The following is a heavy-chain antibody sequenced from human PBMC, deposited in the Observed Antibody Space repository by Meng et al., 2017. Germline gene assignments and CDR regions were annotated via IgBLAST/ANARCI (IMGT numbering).Heavy chain of an antibody. CDR3: ARGDGYNYFYYYYGMDV. CDR2: IKQDGSEK. CDR1: GFTRSSYW. J-gene: IGHJ6*02. V-gene: IGHV3-7*01. D-gene: IGHD5-24*01. Sequence: GESLKISCAASGFTRSSYWMIWVRQAPGKGLEWVGNIKQDGSEKYYVDSVKGRFTISRDNAKNSLYLQMNSLRAEDTAVYYCARGDGYNYFYYYYGMDVWGQGTMVTVSS.